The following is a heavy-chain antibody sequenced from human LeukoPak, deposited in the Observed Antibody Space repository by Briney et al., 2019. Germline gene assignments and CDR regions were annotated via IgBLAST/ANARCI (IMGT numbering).Heavy chain of an antibody. CDR2: ISSSSHVI. J-gene: IGHJ5*02. CDR3: ARAVPIDP. V-gene: IGHV3-48*01. CDR1: GFTFSSYS. D-gene: IGHD3-10*01. Sequence: GGSLRLSCAASGFTFSSYSVNWVRQAPGKGLEWVSYISSSSHVIYYADSVKGRFTISRDNAEKSVFLQMNSLRSEDTAVYYCARAVPIDPWGQGTLVTVSS.